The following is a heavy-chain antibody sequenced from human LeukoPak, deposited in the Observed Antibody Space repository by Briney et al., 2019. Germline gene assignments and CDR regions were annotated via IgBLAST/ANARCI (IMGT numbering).Heavy chain of an antibody. J-gene: IGHJ4*02. Sequence: SETLSLTCTVSGGSISSSSYYWGWIRQPPGKGLEWIGSIYYSGSTYYNPSLKSRVTISVDTSKNQFSLKLSSVTAADTAVYYCARHATKGTMIVVVYQLPFDYWGQGTLVTVSS. D-gene: IGHD3-22*01. CDR1: GGSISSSSYY. V-gene: IGHV4-39*01. CDR2: IYYSGST. CDR3: ARHATKGTMIVVVYQLPFDY.